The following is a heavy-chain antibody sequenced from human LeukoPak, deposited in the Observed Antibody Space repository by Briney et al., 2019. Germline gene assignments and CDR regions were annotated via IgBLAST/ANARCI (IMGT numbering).Heavy chain of an antibody. Sequence: SGGSLRLSCAASGFTFSSYAMHWVRQAPGKGLEWVAVISYDGSNKYYADSVKGRFTISRDNSKNTLYLQMNSLRAEDTAVYYCAKDLIVGATKGNWFDPWGQGTLVTVSS. CDR2: ISYDGSNK. J-gene: IGHJ5*02. CDR1: GFTFSSYA. CDR3: AKDLIVGATKGNWFDP. V-gene: IGHV3-30*04. D-gene: IGHD1-26*01.